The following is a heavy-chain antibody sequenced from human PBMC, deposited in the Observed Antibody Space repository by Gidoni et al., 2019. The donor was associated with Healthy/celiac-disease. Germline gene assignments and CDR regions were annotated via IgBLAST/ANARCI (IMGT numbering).Heavy chain of an antibody. CDR2: SNSDGRST. CDR1: GFTFSDFW. D-gene: IGHD3-10*01. CDR3: ARVVRSALNWLDP. Sequence: EVQLVQSGGGLVQPGGSLRLSCAASGFTFSDFWMHWVRQGPGKGLGWVSRSNSDGRSTAYADPVKGRFTISRDNAKNRMYLQMNSLRAEDTAVYYCARVVRSALNWLDPWGQGTLVTVSS. V-gene: IGHV3-74*01. J-gene: IGHJ5*02.